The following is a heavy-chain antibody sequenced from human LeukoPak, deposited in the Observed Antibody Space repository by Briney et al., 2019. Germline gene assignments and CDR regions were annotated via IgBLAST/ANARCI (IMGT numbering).Heavy chain of an antibody. J-gene: IGHJ4*02. CDR2: IRDDGRDK. V-gene: IGHV3-30*02. CDR3: AKDIWDYYTSGMEF. Sequence: GGSLRLSCAASGFPFCNYGMHWVRQAPGKGLEWVAFIRDDGRDKHYVDSVKGRFTISRDNSKNTVHLQVTRLRAEDTAVYYCAKDIWDYYTSGMEFWGQGTLVTVSA. CDR1: GFPFCNYG. D-gene: IGHD3-10*01.